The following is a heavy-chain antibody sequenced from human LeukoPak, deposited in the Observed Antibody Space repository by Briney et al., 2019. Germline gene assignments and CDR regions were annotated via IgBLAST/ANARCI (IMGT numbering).Heavy chain of an antibody. CDR3: ARGYYDSSGEGGSGGVDY. D-gene: IGHD3-22*01. CDR2: INSDGSST. CDR1: GFTFSSYW. Sequence: GWSLRLSCAASGFTFSSYWMHWVRQAPGKGLVWVSRINSDGSSTSYADSVKGRFTISRDNAKNTLYLQMNSLRAEDTAVYYCARGYYDSSGEGGSGGVDYWGQGTLVTVSS. V-gene: IGHV3-74*01. J-gene: IGHJ4*02.